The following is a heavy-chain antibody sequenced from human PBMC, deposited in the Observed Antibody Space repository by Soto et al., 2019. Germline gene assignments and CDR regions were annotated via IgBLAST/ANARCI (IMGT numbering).Heavy chain of an antibody. CDR2: INMDGSST. V-gene: IGHV3-74*01. J-gene: IGHJ4*02. Sequence: EVQLVESGGGLVQPGGSLRLSCAASGFTFSGDGMHWVRQAAGKGLVWVSRINMDGSSTNYADSVKGRFTISRDNAKNTLYLQMNSLRVDDTAVYYCARGPRGLYHHDYWGQGALVTVSS. D-gene: IGHD2-2*01. CDR1: GFTFSGDG. CDR3: ARGPRGLYHHDY.